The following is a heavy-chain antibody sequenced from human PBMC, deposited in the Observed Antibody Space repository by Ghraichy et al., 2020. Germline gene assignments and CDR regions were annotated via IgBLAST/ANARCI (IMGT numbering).Heavy chain of an antibody. CDR3: ARGMVVGDYYYYGMDV. CDR2: IWYDGSNK. J-gene: IGHJ6*02. D-gene: IGHD2-15*01. V-gene: IGHV3-33*01. Sequence: GGSLRLSCAASGFTFSSYGMHWVRQAPGKGLEWVAVIWYDGSNKYYADSVKGRFTISRDNSKNTLYLQMNSLRAEDTAVYFCARGMVVGDYYYYGMDVWGQGTTVTVSS. CDR1: GFTFSSYG.